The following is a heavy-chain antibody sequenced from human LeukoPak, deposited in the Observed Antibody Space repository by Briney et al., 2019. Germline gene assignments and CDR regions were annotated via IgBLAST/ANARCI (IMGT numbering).Heavy chain of an antibody. D-gene: IGHD5-12*01. CDR1: GGSFSSYY. CDR3: TRAQYGYAFDY. V-gene: IGHV4-59*01. Sequence: SETLSLTCSVSGGSFSSYYWTWIRQPPGKGLEWIGYIYYTGSTNYNPSFKSRVTISLDTSKNQFSLKLSSVTAADTAVYYCTRAQYGYAFDYWGQGALVTVSS. CDR2: IYYTGST. J-gene: IGHJ4*02.